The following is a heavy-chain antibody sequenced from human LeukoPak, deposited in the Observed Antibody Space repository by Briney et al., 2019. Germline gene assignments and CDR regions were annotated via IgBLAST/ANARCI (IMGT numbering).Heavy chain of an antibody. CDR2: IYHSRST. CDR3: GRGIPNYYDSSGYLDY. J-gene: IGHJ4*02. D-gene: IGHD3-22*01. CDR1: GGSISSGGYS. Sequence: SQTLSLTCAVSGGSISSGGYSWSWIRQPPGKGLEWIGYIYHSRSTYYNPSLKSRVTISVDRSKNQFSLKLSSVTAADTAVYYCGRGIPNYYDSSGYLDYWGQGTLVTVSS. V-gene: IGHV4-30-2*01.